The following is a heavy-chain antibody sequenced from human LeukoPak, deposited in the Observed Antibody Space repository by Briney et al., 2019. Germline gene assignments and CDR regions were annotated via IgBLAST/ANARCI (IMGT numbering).Heavy chain of an antibody. CDR1: GFTFSSYW. Sequence: PGGSLRLSCAASGFTFSSYWMHWVRHAPGKGLVWVSRINNDGSTTSYADSVKGRFTISRDNAKNTLCLQMNSLSAEDTAVYYCARVAYYYDSSGYYFDYWGQGTLVTVFS. J-gene: IGHJ4*02. D-gene: IGHD3-22*01. V-gene: IGHV3-74*01. CDR2: INNDGSTT. CDR3: ARVAYYYDSSGYYFDY.